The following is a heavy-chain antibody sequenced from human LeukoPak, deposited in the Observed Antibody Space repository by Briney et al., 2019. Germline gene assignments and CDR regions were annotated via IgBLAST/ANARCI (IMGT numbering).Heavy chain of an antibody. D-gene: IGHD3-22*01. V-gene: IGHV4-59*08. Sequence: SETLSLTRTVSGDSISSSYWTWIRQSPGKGLEWIGYIYYSGRTNYNPSLKSRVTMSVDTSKNQFSLTLRSVSAADTAVYYCARLNKTPTVYYYDSSGESDYWGQGTLVTVAS. CDR1: GDSISSSY. CDR2: IYYSGRT. J-gene: IGHJ4*02. CDR3: ARLNKTPTVYYYDSSGESDY.